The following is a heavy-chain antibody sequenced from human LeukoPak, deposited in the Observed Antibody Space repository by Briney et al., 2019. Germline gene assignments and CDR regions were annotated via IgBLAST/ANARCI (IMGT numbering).Heavy chain of an antibody. Sequence: ASVKVSCKASGYTFTGYFMHWVRQAPGQGLEWMGWINPNTGDTSYAQKFQGRVTMTRDTSISTAYLELSRLRSDDPAVYYCARQSMAAVDTSDYWSQGTLVTVSS. CDR2: INPNTGDT. J-gene: IGHJ4*02. CDR3: ARQSMAAVDTSDY. V-gene: IGHV1-2*02. CDR1: GYTFTGYF. D-gene: IGHD6-25*01.